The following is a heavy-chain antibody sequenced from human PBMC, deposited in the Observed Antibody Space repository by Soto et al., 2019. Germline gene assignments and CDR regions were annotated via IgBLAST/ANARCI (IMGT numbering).Heavy chain of an antibody. CDR3: ARGDSTDCSNGVCSFFYNHDMDV. D-gene: IGHD2-8*01. CDR2: INPKSGGT. V-gene: IGHV1-2*04. Sequence: PWASVKVSCKASGYSFTDYHIHWVRQAPGQGLEWLGRINPKSGGTSTAQKFQGWVTMTTDTSISTASMELTRLTSDDTAIYYCARGDSTDCSNGVCSFFYNHDMDVWGQGTTVTVSS. J-gene: IGHJ6*02. CDR1: GYSFTDYH.